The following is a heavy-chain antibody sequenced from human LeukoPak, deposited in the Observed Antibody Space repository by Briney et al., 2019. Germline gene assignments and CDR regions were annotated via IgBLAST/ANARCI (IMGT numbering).Heavy chain of an antibody. D-gene: IGHD3-3*01. CDR1: GGSISSGDYY. V-gene: IGHV4-30-4*01. CDR2: IYYSGST. Sequence: SQTLSLTCTVSGGSISSGDYYWSWIRQPPGKGLEWIGYIYYSGSTYYNPSLKSRVTISVDRSKNQFSLKLSSVTAADTAVYYCARENHDFWSGYYSYWGQGTLVTVSS. J-gene: IGHJ4*02. CDR3: ARENHDFWSGYYSY.